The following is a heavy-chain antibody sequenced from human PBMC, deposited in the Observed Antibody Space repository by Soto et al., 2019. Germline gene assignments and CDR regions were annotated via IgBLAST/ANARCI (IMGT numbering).Heavy chain of an antibody. Sequence: SETLSLTCTVSGGSISSGGYYWSWIRQHPGKGLEWIGYIYYSGSTYYNPSLKSRGTISVDTSKNQFSLKLSSATAADTAVYCCARGDAYDGGWFDPWGQGTLVTVSS. J-gene: IGHJ5*02. CDR3: ARGDAYDGGWFDP. CDR1: GGSISSGGYY. V-gene: IGHV4-31*03. CDR2: IYYSGST. D-gene: IGHD3-22*01.